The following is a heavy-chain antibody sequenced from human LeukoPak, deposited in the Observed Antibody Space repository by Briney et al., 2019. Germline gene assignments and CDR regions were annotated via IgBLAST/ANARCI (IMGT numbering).Heavy chain of an antibody. Sequence: ASVKVSCKASGYTFTSYAMHWVRQAPGQRLEWMGWINAGNGNTKYSQKFQGRVTITRDTSASTAYMELSSLRSEDTAVYYCARSVGILRLGELSPYYYGMDVWGQGTTVTVSS. V-gene: IGHV1-3*01. CDR1: GYTFTSYA. CDR3: ARSVGILRLGELSPYYYGMDV. CDR2: INAGNGNT. J-gene: IGHJ6*02. D-gene: IGHD3-16*02.